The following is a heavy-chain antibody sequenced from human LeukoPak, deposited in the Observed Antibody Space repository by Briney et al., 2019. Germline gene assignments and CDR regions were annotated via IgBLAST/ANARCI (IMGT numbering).Heavy chain of an antibody. V-gene: IGHV1-46*01. J-gene: IGHJ4*02. CDR1: GYSFTSYY. D-gene: IGHD5-12*01. Sequence: ASVKVSCKASGYSFTSYYIHWLRQAPGQGLEWMGLINPNGGDTNYAQKFQGRLTMTRDMSTTTVYMELSSLRSEDSAVYYCARPRYGGYSMALDYWGQGTLVTVSS. CDR3: ARPRYGGYSMALDY. CDR2: INPNGGDT.